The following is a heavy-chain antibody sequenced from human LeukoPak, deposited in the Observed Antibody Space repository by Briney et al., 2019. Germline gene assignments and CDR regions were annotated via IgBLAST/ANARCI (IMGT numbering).Heavy chain of an antibody. Sequence: GGSLRLSCAASGFTFSSYWMSWVRQAPGKGLEWVANIKQDGSEKYYVDSVKGRFTISRDNAENSLYLQMNSLRAEDTAVYYCARDPLIEPLSGQQNNWFDPWGQGTLVTVSS. CDR2: IKQDGSEK. CDR1: GFTFSSYW. CDR3: ARDPLIEPLSGQQNNWFDP. D-gene: IGHD2-15*01. J-gene: IGHJ5*02. V-gene: IGHV3-7*01.